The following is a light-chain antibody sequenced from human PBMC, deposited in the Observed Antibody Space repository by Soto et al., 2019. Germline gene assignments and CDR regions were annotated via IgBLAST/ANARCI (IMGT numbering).Light chain of an antibody. CDR1: QSLSNNIY. J-gene: IGKJ5*01. CDR3: QQYGNSPIT. CDR2: GTS. Sequence: ILVSKSPVTVSLSPAERATLSCRAIQSLSNNIYLAWYQQKPGQAPRLLIYGTSSRATGIPDRFSGSGSGTDFTLTISRLEPEDFAVYYCQQYGNSPITFGQGTRLEI. V-gene: IGKV3-20*01.